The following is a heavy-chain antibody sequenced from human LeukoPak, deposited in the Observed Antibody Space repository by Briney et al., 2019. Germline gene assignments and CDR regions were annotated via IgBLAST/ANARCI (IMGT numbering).Heavy chain of an antibody. CDR3: AKGRYYDSRGSFYFGY. D-gene: IGHD3-22*01. V-gene: IGHV3-23*01. CDR1: GFTFSSYA. Sequence: GGSLRLSCAASGFTFSSYAMSWVRRAPGKGLEWVSGISGSGDNTYYADSVKGRFTISRDNSKNTLYVQANSLGTEDTGAYYWAKGRYYDSRGSFYFGYWGQGTLVTVSS. CDR2: ISGSGDNT. J-gene: IGHJ4*02.